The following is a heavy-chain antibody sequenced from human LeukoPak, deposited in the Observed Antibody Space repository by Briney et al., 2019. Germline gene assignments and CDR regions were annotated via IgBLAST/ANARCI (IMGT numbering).Heavy chain of an antibody. V-gene: IGHV3-74*01. CDR2: INSDGSTT. CDR3: ARGNYYGQAC. J-gene: IGHJ4*02. D-gene: IGHD3-10*01. CDR1: GFTFSSYW. Sequence: GGSLRLSCGASGFTFSSYWMHWVRQAPGKGLVWISRINSDGSTTSYADSVKGRLTISRDNAKNTLYLQMNSLRAEDTAVYYCARGNYYGQACWGQGTLVTVSS.